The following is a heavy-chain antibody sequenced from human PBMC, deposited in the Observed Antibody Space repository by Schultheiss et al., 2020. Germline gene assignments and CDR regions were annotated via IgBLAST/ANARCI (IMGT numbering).Heavy chain of an antibody. D-gene: IGHD3-3*01. CDR2: IKSKTDGGTT. CDR3: TRGHTLYYDFWSGYYTNDYYYGMDV. J-gene: IGHJ6*02. CDR1: GFTFSSYG. V-gene: IGHV3-49*04. Sequence: GGSLRLSCAASGFTFSSYGMHWVRQAPGKGLEWVGRIKSKTDGGTTEYAASVKGRFTISRDDSKSIAYLQMNSLKTEDTAVYYCTRGHTLYYDFWSGYYTNDYYYGMDVWGQGTTVTVS.